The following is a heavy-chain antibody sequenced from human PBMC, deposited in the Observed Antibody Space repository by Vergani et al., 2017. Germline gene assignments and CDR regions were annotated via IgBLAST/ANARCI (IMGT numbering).Heavy chain of an antibody. J-gene: IGHJ6*03. D-gene: IGHD3-3*01. CDR2: TRNKANSYTT. V-gene: IGHV3-72*01. CDR3: AXEKETHYDFWSGYYMYYYYYMDV. Sequence: EVQLVESGGGLVQPGGSLRLSCAASGFTFSDHYMDWVRQAPGKGLEWVGRTRNKANSYTTEYAASVKGRFTISRDDSKNSLYLQMNSLKTEDTAVYYCAXEKETHYDFWSGYYMYYYYYMDVWGKGTTVTVSS. CDR1: GFTFSDHY.